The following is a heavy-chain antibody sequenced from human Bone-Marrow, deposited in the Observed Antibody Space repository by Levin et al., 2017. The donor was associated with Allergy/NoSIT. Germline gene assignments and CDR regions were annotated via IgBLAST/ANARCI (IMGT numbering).Heavy chain of an antibody. CDR1: GGSISSGDYY. V-gene: IGHV4-30-4*01. CDR3: ARKSQTAGWYENWFDP. D-gene: IGHD6-19*01. J-gene: IGHJ5*02. Sequence: PSETLSLTCTVSGGSISSGDYYWSWIRQPPGKGLEYIGYIYYSGRTYYNPSLRSRVTISVDTSKNQFSLNLSSVTAADTAVYYCARKSQTAGWYENWFDPWGQGTLVTVSS. CDR2: IYYSGRT.